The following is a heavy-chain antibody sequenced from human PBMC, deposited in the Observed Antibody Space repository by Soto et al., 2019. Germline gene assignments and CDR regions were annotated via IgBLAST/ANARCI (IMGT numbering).Heavy chain of an antibody. CDR1: GFTFSKYS. CDR3: AKDEGIRAPAYYYYYMDV. V-gene: IGHV3-23*01. Sequence: PGGSLRLSCAASGFTFSKYSMSWVRQAPGKGLEWVSALSGSGGSTYHADSVKGRFTISRDNSKDTLYLQMNSLRAEDTAIYYCAKDEGIRAPAYYYYYMDVWGKGTTVTVSS. CDR2: LSGSGGST. J-gene: IGHJ6*03. D-gene: IGHD3-10*01.